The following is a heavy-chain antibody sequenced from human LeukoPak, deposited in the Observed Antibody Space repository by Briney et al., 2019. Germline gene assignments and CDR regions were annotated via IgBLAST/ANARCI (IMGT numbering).Heavy chain of an antibody. CDR3: ARHLATVTAPRQYYYYGMDV. D-gene: IGHD4-17*01. Sequence: KPGESLKISCKASGFSFTFTKNWIGWVRQVPGKGLEWMGIIYPVDSDIRYNPSFQGQVTISVDKSISTTYLQWSSLKASDTAIYYCARHLATVTAPRQYYYYGMDVWGQGTTVTVSS. V-gene: IGHV5-51*01. CDR2: IYPVDSDI. J-gene: IGHJ6*02. CDR1: GFSFTFTKNW.